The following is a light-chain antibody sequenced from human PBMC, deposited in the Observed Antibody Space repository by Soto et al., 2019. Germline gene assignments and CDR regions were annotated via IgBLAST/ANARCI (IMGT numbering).Light chain of an antibody. CDR1: QSVSTY. CDR3: QQRTNWLIT. CDR2: DAS. J-gene: IGKJ5*01. Sequence: EIVLTQSPATLSLSPGGRATLSCRASQSVSTYLAWYQQKPGQAPRLLIYDASNRATGIPARFSGSGSGTDFTLTISSLEPEDFAVYYCQQRTNWLITFGQGTRLDIK. V-gene: IGKV3-11*01.